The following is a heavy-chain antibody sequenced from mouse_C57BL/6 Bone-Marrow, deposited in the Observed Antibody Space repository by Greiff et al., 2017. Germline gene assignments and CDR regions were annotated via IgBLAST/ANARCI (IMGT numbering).Heavy chain of an antibody. CDR1: GFTFSSYG. J-gene: IGHJ1*03. V-gene: IGHV5-6*01. D-gene: IGHD1-1*01. Sequence: EVQRVESGGDLVKPGGSLKLSCAASGFTFSSYGMSWVRQTPDKRLEWVATISSGGSYTYYPDSVKGRFTISRDNAKNTLYLQMSSLQSEDTAMYYSARQVYYGGGDWYFDVWGTESTVTASS. CDR3: ARQVYYGGGDWYFDV. CDR2: ISSGGSYT.